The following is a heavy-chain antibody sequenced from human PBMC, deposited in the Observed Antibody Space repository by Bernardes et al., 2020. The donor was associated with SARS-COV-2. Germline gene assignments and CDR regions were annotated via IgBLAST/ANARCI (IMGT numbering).Heavy chain of an antibody. D-gene: IGHD3-9*01. CDR2: INPKTGSP. J-gene: IGHJ6*02. CDR3: ARALRYHDILTGYYTNFYYYAMDV. V-gene: IGHV7-4-1*02. Sequence: ASVKVSCKASGYTFSSYVINWVRQAPGQGLEWMGWINPKTGSPTYAQGFTGRFVFSLDTSVSTTYVQISSLKAEDNAVYYCARALRYHDILTGYYTNFYYYAMDVWGQGTTVTGS. CDR1: GYTFSSYV.